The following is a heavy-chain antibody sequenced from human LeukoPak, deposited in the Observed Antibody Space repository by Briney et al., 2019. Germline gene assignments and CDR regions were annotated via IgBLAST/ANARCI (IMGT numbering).Heavy chain of an antibody. Sequence: ASVKVSCKASGYTFTSYGISWVRQAPGQGLEWMGWISAYNGNTNYAQKLQGRVTMTTDTSTSTAYMELSSLRSEDTAVYYCARDHYYDSSGYYYSNWFDPWGQGTLVTVSS. CDR2: ISAYNGNT. J-gene: IGHJ5*02. CDR1: GYTFTSYG. V-gene: IGHV1-18*01. D-gene: IGHD3-22*01. CDR3: ARDHYYDSSGYYYSNWFDP.